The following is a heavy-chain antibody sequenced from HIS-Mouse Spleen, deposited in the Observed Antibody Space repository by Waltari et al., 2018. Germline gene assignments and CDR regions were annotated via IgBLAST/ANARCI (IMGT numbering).Heavy chain of an antibody. CDR1: GFTFSSYG. Sequence: QVQLVESGGGVVQPGRSLRLSCAASGFTFSSYGVTWVRQAPGKGLEWVAVIWYDGSNKYYADSVKGRFTISRDNSKNTLYLQMNSLRAEDTAVYYCARYSSSSGVDYWGQGTLVTVSS. D-gene: IGHD6-6*01. V-gene: IGHV3-33*01. CDR3: ARYSSSSGVDY. CDR2: IWYDGSNK. J-gene: IGHJ4*02.